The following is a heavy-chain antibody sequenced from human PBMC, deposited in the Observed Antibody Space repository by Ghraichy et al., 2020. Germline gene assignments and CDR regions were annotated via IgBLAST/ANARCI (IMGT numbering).Heavy chain of an antibody. CDR3: AGNGYGGSSWFFNYYYGMDV. J-gene: IGHJ6*02. CDR1: GYTFTGYY. CDR2: INPNSGGT. V-gene: IGHV1-2*02. D-gene: IGHD6-13*01. Sequence: ASVKVSCKASGYTFTGYYMHWVRQAPGQGLEWMGWINPNSGGTNYAQKFQGRVTMTRDTSISTAYMELSRLRSDDTAVYYCAGNGYGGSSWFFNYYYGMDVWGQGTTVTVSS.